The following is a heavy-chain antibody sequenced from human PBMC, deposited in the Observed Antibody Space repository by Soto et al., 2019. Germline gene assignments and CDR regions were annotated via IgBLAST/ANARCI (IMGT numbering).Heavy chain of an antibody. CDR2: ISAYNGNT. CDR1: GYTFTSYA. J-gene: IGHJ4*02. V-gene: IGHV1-18*01. Sequence: QVQLVQSGAEVKKPGASVKVSCKASGYTFTSYAISWVRQAPGQGLEWMGWISAYNGNTNYAQKLQGRVNMTTHTTTSRDDVELRSLRCEDTGLYYCARSGPPAGYGGKGPLVTVSS. D-gene: IGHD3-10*01. CDR3: ARSGPPAGY.